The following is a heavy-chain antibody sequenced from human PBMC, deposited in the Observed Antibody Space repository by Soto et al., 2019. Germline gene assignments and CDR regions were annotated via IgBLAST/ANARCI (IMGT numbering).Heavy chain of an antibody. V-gene: IGHV1-2*02. D-gene: IGHD5-18*01. CDR1: GYPFTDYY. J-gene: IGHJ3*02. Sequence: GSGKVSFKATGYPFTDYYTNLGRQAPGQGLEWMGWMNPKSGGAYFAEKFQGRVTLTRDTSIGTAYIEVNRLTSDDTAVYFCTRENIENSDGLYGAFDIWGQGTTVTV. CDR3: TRENIENSDGLYGAFDI. CDR2: MNPKSGGA.